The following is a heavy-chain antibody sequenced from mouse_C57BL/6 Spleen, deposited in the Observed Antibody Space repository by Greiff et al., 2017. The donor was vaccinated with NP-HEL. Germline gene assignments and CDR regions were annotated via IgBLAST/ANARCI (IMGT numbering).Heavy chain of an antibody. CDR1: GFSLNSYA. J-gene: IGHJ1*03. V-gene: IGHV2-9-1*01. Sequence: VKVVESGPGLVAPSQSLSITCTVSGFSLNSYAISWVRQPPGKGLEWLGVIWTGGGTNYNSALKSRLSTSQDNYKSQVFLKMNILQTDDTARYYCARNYDYDAGYFDVWGTGTTVTVSS. CDR3: ARNYDYDAGYFDV. D-gene: IGHD2-4*01. CDR2: IWTGGGT.